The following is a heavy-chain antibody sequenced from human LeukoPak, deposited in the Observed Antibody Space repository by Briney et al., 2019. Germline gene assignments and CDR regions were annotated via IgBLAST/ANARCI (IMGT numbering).Heavy chain of an antibody. V-gene: IGHV4-61*02. CDR3: ARNLYYDYVWGSYRSPYRYFDY. Sequence: SQTLSLTCTVSGGSISSGSYYWSWIRQPAGKGLEWIGRIHTSGSTNYNPSLKSRVTISVDTSKNQFSLKLSSVTAADTAVYYCARNLYYDYVWGSYRSPYRYFDYWGQGTLVTVSS. J-gene: IGHJ4*02. CDR1: GGSISSGSYY. CDR2: IHTSGST. D-gene: IGHD3-16*02.